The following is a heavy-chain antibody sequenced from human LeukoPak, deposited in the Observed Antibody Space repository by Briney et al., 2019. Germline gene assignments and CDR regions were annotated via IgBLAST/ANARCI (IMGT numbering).Heavy chain of an antibody. CDR2: INPNSGGT. J-gene: IGHJ4*02. V-gene: IGHV1-2*02. CDR3: AREHFMVRGDLFDY. Sequence: ASVNVSCKASGYTFTGYYMHWVRQAPGQGLEWMGWINPNSGGTNYAQKFQGRVTMTRDTSISTAYMELSRLRSDDTAVYYCAREHFMVRGDLFDYWGQGTQVTVSS. CDR1: GYTFTGYY. D-gene: IGHD3-10*01.